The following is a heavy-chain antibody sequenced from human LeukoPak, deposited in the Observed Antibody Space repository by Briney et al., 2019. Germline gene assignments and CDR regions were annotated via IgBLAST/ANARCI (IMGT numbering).Heavy chain of an antibody. CDR1: GFTFSSYW. CDR2: INSDGSST. V-gene: IGHV3-74*01. J-gene: IGHJ4*02. CDR3: ARDLWSYYDSSGYDYDDY. D-gene: IGHD3-22*01. Sequence: GSLRLSCAASGFTFSSYWMHWVRQAPGKGLVWVSRINSDGSSTSYADSVKGRFTISRDNAKNTLYLQMSSLRAEDTAVYYCARDLWSYYDSSGYDYDDYWGQGTLVTVSS.